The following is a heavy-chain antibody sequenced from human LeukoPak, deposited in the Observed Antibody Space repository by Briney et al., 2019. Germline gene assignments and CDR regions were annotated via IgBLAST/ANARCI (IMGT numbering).Heavy chain of an antibody. CDR1: GFTFDDYA. CDR2: ISWNSGSI. V-gene: IGHV3-9*01. Sequence: PGGSLRLSCAASGFTFDDYAMHWVRQAPGKGLEWVSGISWNSGSIGYADSVKGRFTISRDNAKNSLYLQMNSLRAEDTALYYCAKDKAVDTAMGDYYGMDVWGQGTTVTVSS. J-gene: IGHJ6*02. D-gene: IGHD5-18*01. CDR3: AKDKAVDTAMGDYYGMDV.